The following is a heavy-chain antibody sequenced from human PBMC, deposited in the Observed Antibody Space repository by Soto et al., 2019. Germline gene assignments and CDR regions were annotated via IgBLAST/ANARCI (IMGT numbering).Heavy chain of an antibody. Sequence: GGSLRLSCAASGFSFTTYAMTWVRQAPGKGLEWVSGISGGGRSTLYADSVKGRFTISRDNSKNTLSLEMNSLRAEDTAVYYCAKARGSSSLYYFDYWGRGTLVTVSS. CDR1: GFSFTTYA. CDR2: ISGGGRST. V-gene: IGHV3-23*01. D-gene: IGHD6-6*01. J-gene: IGHJ4*02. CDR3: AKARGSSSLYYFDY.